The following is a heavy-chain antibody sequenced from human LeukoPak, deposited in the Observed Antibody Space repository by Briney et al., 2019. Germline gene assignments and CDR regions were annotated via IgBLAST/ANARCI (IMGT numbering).Heavy chain of an antibody. D-gene: IGHD2-21*02. V-gene: IGHV4-34*01. CDR3: ARTGAYCGGDCSSFDY. Sequence: PSETLSLTCAVYGGSFSTYYWSWLRQPPGKGLEWIGEINHSGSTNYNPSLKSRVTISVDTSKIQFSLKLNSVTAADTAVYYCARTGAYCGGDCSSFDYWGQGTLVTVSS. J-gene: IGHJ4*02. CDR2: INHSGST. CDR1: GGSFSTYY.